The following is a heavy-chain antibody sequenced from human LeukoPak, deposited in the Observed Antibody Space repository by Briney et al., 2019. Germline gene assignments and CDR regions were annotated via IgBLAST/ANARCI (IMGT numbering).Heavy chain of an antibody. CDR3: ARDNPPDY. V-gene: IGHV3-7*03. CDR1: GFTFSSSW. Sequence: GGSLRLSCVASGFTFSSSWMSWVRQAPGKGLEWVANIKQDGSEKSYVESVRGRFTISRDNAKNSLYLQLNSLRAEDTALYYCARDNPPDYWGQGALVTVSS. CDR2: IKQDGSEK. J-gene: IGHJ4*02.